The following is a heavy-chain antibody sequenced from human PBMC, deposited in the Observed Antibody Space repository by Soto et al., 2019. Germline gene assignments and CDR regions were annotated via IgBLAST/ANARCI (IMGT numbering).Heavy chain of an antibody. CDR1: GGSISSGDYY. Sequence: SETLSLTCPVSGGSISSGDYYWRWIRQPPGKGLEWIGYIYYSGSPYYNPSRKSRGTIAVDTSKNQFSLKLSSVTAADTAVYDRARDRYHDSNGLKDWGQGTLGTVAS. CDR2: IYYSGSP. V-gene: IGHV4-30-4*01. J-gene: IGHJ4*02. CDR3: ARDRYHDSNGLKD. D-gene: IGHD3-22*01.